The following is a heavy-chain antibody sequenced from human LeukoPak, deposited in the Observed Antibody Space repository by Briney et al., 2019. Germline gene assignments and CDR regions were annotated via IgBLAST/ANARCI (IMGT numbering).Heavy chain of an antibody. CDR2: IYYSGST. CDR3: ASKYGPYYYYYMDV. D-gene: IGHD2/OR15-2a*01. V-gene: IGHV4-39*07. J-gene: IGHJ6*03. CDR1: GGSISSSSYY. Sequence: SETLSLTCTVSGGSISSSSYYWGWIRQPPGKGLEWIGSIYYSGSTYYNPSLKSRVTISVDTSKNQFSLKLSSVTAADTAVYYCASKYGPYYYYYMDVWGQGTMVTVSS.